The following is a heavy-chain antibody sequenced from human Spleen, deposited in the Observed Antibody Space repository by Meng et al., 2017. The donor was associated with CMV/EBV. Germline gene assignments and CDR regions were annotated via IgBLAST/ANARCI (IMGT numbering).Heavy chain of an antibody. Sequence: GESLKISCAASGFTFDDYAMHWVRQAPGKGLEWVSVIGVNADDTYYADSVKGRFTISRDNSKNTLHLQINSLTAEDTAVYYCAKGRSGSSTSCSNYWGQGTLVTVSS. J-gene: IGHJ4*02. D-gene: IGHD2-2*01. CDR1: GFTFDDYA. CDR2: IGVNADDT. CDR3: AKGRSGSSTSCSNY. V-gene: IGHV3-23*01.